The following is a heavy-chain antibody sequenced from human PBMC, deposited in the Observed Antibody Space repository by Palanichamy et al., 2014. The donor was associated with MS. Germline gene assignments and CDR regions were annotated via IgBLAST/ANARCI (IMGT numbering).Heavy chain of an antibody. V-gene: IGHV4-59*08. Sequence: QVQLQESGPGLVKPSETLSLTCTVSGDSISSSYWSWIRQPPGEGLEWIGYIDYTGSTNYNPSLKSRVSISVDTSKNQFSLQLNSVTAADTAVYRCARHQSVNRAMQPRPFFDYWGQGNLVTVPS. CDR3: ARHQSVNRAMQPRPFFDY. J-gene: IGHJ4*02. CDR1: GDSISSSY. D-gene: IGHD6-13*01. CDR2: IDYTGST.